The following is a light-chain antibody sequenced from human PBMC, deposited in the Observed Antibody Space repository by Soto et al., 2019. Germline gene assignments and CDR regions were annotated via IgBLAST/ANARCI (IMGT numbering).Light chain of an antibody. V-gene: IGLV2-14*01. CDR3: CSYTTSGTFV. CDR1: SSDIGGYNY. CDR2: AVT. J-gene: IGLJ1*01. Sequence: QSALTQPASVSGSPGQSITISCTGTSSDIGGYNYVSWYQQHPGKAPKLMIYAVTDRPSGISYRFSGSKSANTASLTISGLQAEDEADYYCCSYTTSGTFVFGTGTTLTVL.